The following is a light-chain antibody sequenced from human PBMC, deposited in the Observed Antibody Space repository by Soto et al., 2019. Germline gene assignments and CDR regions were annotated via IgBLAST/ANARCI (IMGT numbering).Light chain of an antibody. CDR1: QDISNY. CDR3: QQYSHSIT. J-gene: IGKJ5*01. CDR2: DAS. Sequence: QLPQTPSSLSASVGGRVTITCQASQDISNYLNWYQQKLGKDPKLLIYDASNLETGVPSRFSGSGAGTDFTFTISSLQPEDSATYYCQQYSHSITFGQGTRLEI. V-gene: IGKV1-33*01.